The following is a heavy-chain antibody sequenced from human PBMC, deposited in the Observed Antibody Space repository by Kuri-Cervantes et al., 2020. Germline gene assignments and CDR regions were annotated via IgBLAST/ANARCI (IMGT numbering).Heavy chain of an antibody. CDR2: ISWNSGSI. CDR1: GFTFDDYA. V-gene: IGHV3-9*01. J-gene: IGHJ4*02. D-gene: IGHD5-12*01. CDR3: AIASRLYSGYDWFDY. Sequence: SLRLSCAASGFTFDDYAMHWVRQAPGKGLEWVSGISWNSGSIGYADSVKGRFTISRDNAKNSLYLQMNSLRAEDTAVYYCAIASRLYSGYDWFDYWGQGQWSPSPQ.